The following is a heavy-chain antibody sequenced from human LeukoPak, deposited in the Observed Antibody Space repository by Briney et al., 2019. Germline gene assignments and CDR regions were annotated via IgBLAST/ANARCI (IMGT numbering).Heavy chain of an antibody. J-gene: IGHJ3*02. D-gene: IGHD3-22*01. CDR1: GGSFSGYY. CDR3: ARGHRDPFMIVVVISAFDI. CDR2: INHSGST. V-gene: IGHV4-34*01. Sequence: SETLSLTCAVYGGSFSGYYWSWIRQPPGKGLEWIGEINHSGSTNYNPSLKSRVTISVDTSKNQFSLKLSSMTAADTAVYYCARGHRDPFMIVVVISAFDIWGQGTMVTVSS.